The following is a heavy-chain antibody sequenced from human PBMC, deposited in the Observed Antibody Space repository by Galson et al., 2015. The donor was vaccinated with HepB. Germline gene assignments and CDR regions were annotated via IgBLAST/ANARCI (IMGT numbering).Heavy chain of an antibody. D-gene: IGHD6-19*01. CDR1: GFTFSSYG. Sequence: SLRLSCAASGFTFSSYGMYWVRQAPGKGLEWVALIRYDGRNEDYVEFVKGRFTISRDNSNNTLYLEMNSLRGEDTAVYYCARDRKQWLVLYYHYGMDVWGQGTTVVVSS. V-gene: IGHV3-33*07. CDR3: ARDRKQWLVLYYHYGMDV. J-gene: IGHJ6*02. CDR2: IRYDGRNE.